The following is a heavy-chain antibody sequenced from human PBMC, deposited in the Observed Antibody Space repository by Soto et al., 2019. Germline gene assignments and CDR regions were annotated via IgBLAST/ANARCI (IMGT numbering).Heavy chain of an antibody. CDR1: GFTFSSYA. V-gene: IGHV3-30*14. CDR3: ARRISTSSCGGMDV. CDR2: ISYDGSNK. Sequence: QVQLVESGGGVLQPGSSLSLSCAASGFTFSSYAMHWVRQAPGTPLEWVAVISYDGSNKYYADSVKGRFTISRDTSKNTLQFQMNSLRAEDTAVYYWARRISTSSCGGMDVWGHGTTVTVSS. J-gene: IGHJ6*02. D-gene: IGHD2-2*01.